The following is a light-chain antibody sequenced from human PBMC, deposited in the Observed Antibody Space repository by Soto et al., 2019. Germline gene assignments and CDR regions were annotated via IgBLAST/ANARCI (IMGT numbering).Light chain of an antibody. CDR3: QQYGSSPLT. Sequence: EIVVTQSPGTLSLSPGERATLSCRASQSVSSSYLAWYQQKPGQAPRLLIYGASSRATGIPDRFSGSWSGTDFTLTISRLEPEDFAVYYCQQYGSSPLTFGGGTKVEIK. CDR2: GAS. J-gene: IGKJ4*01. V-gene: IGKV3-20*01. CDR1: QSVSSSY.